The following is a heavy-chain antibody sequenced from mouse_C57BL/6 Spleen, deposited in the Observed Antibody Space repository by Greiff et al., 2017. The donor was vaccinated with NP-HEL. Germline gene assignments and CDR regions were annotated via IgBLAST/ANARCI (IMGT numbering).Heavy chain of an antibody. V-gene: IGHV1-81*01. CDR1: GYTFTSYG. CDR3: ASGYGSPYYAMDY. Sequence: VQLQQSGAELARPGASVKLSCKASGYTFTSYGISGVKQRTGQGLEWIGEIYPRSGNTYYNEKFKGKATLTADKSSSTAYMELRSLTSEDSAVYFCASGYGSPYYAMDYWGQGTSVTVSS. CDR2: IYPRSGNT. D-gene: IGHD1-1*01. J-gene: IGHJ4*01.